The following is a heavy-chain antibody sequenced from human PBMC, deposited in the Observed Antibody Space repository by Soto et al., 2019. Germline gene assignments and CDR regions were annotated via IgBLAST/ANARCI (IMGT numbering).Heavy chain of an antibody. CDR3: ARDPWAADY. CDR2: IYSGGST. CDR1: GFTVSTKY. Sequence: EVQLVESGGGLVQPGGSLRLSCAASGFTVSTKYMSWVRQAPGKGLEGVSVIYSGGSTFYADSVRGRFTISRDNPKKTVNLQMNSRRAEDTAVYYCARDPWAADYWGQGTLVTVSS. V-gene: IGHV3-66*01. D-gene: IGHD3-16*01. J-gene: IGHJ4*02.